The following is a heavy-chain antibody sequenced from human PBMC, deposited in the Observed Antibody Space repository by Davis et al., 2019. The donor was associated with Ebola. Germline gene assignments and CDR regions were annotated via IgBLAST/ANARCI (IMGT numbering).Heavy chain of an antibody. D-gene: IGHD4-17*01. V-gene: IGHV1-18*04. J-gene: IGHJ4*02. Sequence: AASVKVSCKASGHTFSTYGINWVRQAPGQGLEWMGWISAYTGYTNYAQKLQGRVTMTIDTSTSTAYMELRSLRSDDTAVYYCARSYDYGDYGGSPDYWGQGTLVIVSS. CDR3: ARSYDYGDYGGSPDY. CDR2: ISAYTGYT. CDR1: GHTFSTYG.